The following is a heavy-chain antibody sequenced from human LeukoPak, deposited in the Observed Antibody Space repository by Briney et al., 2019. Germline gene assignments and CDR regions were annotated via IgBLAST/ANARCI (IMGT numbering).Heavy chain of an antibody. J-gene: IGHJ4*02. Sequence: SETLSLTCTVSGGSISSYYWSWIRQPPGKGLEWIGSIYHSGSTYYNPSLKSRVTISVDTSKNQFSLKLTSVTAADTAVYHCARAIDYYDSSGSFDYWGQGTLITVSS. CDR3: ARAIDYYDSSGSFDY. V-gene: IGHV4-38-2*02. CDR1: GGSISSYY. CDR2: IYHSGST. D-gene: IGHD3-22*01.